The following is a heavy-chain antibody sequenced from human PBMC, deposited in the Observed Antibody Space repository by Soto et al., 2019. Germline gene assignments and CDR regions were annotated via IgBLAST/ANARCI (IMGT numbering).Heavy chain of an antibody. CDR2: IDPGDSET. CDR1: GYSFTTYW. CDR3: AKAYGGMTLFYFAQ. V-gene: IGHV5-51*01. J-gene: IGHJ4*02. D-gene: IGHD2-21*01. Sequence: GQSLKISCKGSGYSFTTYWIGWVRQMPGKGLEWMGFIDPGDSETRYSAPFEGQVIISADRSISTAYLQWSSLKASDTAIDCCAKAYGGMTLFYFAQGGQGTLVTVSS.